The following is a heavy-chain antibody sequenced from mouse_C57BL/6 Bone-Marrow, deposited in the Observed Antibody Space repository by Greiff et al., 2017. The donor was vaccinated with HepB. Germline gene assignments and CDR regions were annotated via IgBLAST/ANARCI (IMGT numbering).Heavy chain of an antibody. V-gene: IGHV1-50*01. D-gene: IGHD1-1*01. Sequence: QVQLQQPGAELVKPGASVKLSCKASGYTFTSYWMQWVKQRPGPGLEWIGEIDPSDSYTNYNQKFKGKATLTVDTSSSTAYMQLSSLTSEDSAVYYCARLYYGSSYGYFDVWGTGTTVTVSS. CDR3: ARLYYGSSYGYFDV. CDR2: IDPSDSYT. J-gene: IGHJ1*03. CDR1: GYTFTSYW.